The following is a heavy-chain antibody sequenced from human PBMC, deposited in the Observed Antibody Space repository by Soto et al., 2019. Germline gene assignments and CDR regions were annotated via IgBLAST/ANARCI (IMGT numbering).Heavy chain of an antibody. CDR2: IYYSGST. Sequence: PSETLSLTCTVSGGSISSGGYYWSWIRQHPGKGLEWIGYIYYSGSTYYNPSLKSRVTISVDTSKNQFSLKLSSVTAADTAVYYCARGRYDILTRNPYYFEDWGQGTRVTVSS. CDR3: ARGRYDILTRNPYYFED. J-gene: IGHJ4*02. V-gene: IGHV4-31*03. D-gene: IGHD3-9*01. CDR1: GGSISSGGYY.